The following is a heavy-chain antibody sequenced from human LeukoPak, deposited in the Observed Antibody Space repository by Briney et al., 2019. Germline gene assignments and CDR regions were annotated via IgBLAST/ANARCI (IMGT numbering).Heavy chain of an antibody. D-gene: IGHD3-10*01. V-gene: IGHV3-23*01. CDR2: ISGSGGST. CDR3: AKGYYYGSGSYSTFDY. CDR1: GFTFSSHA. J-gene: IGHJ4*02. Sequence: GGSLRLSCAASGFTFSSHALSWLRQAPGKVLEWVSTISGSGGSTYYADSVKGRFTISRDNSKNTLYVQMSSLRADDTAVYYCAKGYYYGSGSYSTFDYWGQGTLVTVCS.